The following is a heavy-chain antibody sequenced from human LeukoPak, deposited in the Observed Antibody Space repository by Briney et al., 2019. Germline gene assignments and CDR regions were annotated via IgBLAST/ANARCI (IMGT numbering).Heavy chain of an antibody. J-gene: IGHJ4*02. CDR1: GYRFTNYW. Sequence: GESLKISCKGSGYRFTNYWIGWVRQMPRKGLEWMGIISPGDSDTRYNPSFQGQVTISADKSISTAYLQWRSLKASDTAMYYCARLVGATPERHWGQGTLVTVSS. CDR3: ARLVGATPERH. V-gene: IGHV5-51*01. CDR2: ISPGDSDT. D-gene: IGHD1-26*01.